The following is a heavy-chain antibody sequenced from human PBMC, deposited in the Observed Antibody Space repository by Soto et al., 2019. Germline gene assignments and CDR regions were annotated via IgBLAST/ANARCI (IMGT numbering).Heavy chain of an antibody. CDR1: GFMFSSYG. V-gene: IGHV3-30*18. J-gene: IGHJ3*01. Sequence: VGSLRLSCAASGFMFSSYGIHWVRQAPGRGLEWVAVISYGGTYKYYADSVKGRFTLSRDNSENTVSLQMNSLGPEDTAVYYCAKQYTDLVIGASDVWGPGAMVTVSS. CDR3: AKQYTDLVIGASDV. CDR2: ISYGGTYK. D-gene: IGHD2-2*01.